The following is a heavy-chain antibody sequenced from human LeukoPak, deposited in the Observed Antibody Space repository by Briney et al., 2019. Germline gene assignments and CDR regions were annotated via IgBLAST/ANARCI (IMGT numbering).Heavy chain of an antibody. CDR3: ARWVVAADYYYMDV. Sequence: PSETLSLTCAVYGGSFSGYYWSWIRQPPGKGLEWIREINHSGSTNYNPSLKSRVTISADTSKNQFSLKLSSVTAADTAVYYCARWVVAADYYYMDVWGKGTTVTVSS. J-gene: IGHJ6*03. D-gene: IGHD2-15*01. CDR1: GGSFSGYY. V-gene: IGHV4-34*01. CDR2: INHSGST.